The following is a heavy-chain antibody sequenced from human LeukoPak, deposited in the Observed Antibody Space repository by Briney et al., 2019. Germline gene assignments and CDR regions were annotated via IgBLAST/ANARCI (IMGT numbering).Heavy chain of an antibody. D-gene: IGHD4-17*01. V-gene: IGHV4-59*01. CDR3: ARYDYGDCWFDP. CDR1: GGSISSYY. Sequence: SETLSLTCTVSGGSISSYYWSWIRQPPGKGLEWIGYISDSGSTNYNPSLRSRVTISVDTSKNQFSLKLSSVTAADTALYYCARYDYGDCWFDPWGQGTLVTVSS. J-gene: IGHJ5*02. CDR2: ISDSGST.